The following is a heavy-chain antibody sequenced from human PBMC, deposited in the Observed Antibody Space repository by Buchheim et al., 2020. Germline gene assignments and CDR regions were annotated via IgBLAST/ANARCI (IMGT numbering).Heavy chain of an antibody. Sequence: QLQLQESGPGLVKPSETLSLTCTVSGGSISSSSYYWGWIRQPPGKGLEWIGSIYYSGSTYYNPSLKSRVTILVDTSKNQFSRKLSSVTAADTAVYYCARHFESFTIFGVVKTNGMDVWGQGTT. V-gene: IGHV4-39*01. D-gene: IGHD3-3*01. J-gene: IGHJ6*02. CDR2: IYYSGST. CDR3: ARHFESFTIFGVVKTNGMDV. CDR1: GGSISSSSYY.